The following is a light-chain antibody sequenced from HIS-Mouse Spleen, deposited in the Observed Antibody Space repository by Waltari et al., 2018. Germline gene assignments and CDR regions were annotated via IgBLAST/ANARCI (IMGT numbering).Light chain of an antibody. Sequence: QSALTQPASVSGSPGQSITISCPGTSSDVGCYNLVSWYQQHPGKAPKPMIYEGSKRPSGVSNRFSGSKSGNTASLTISGLQAEDEADYYCCSYAGSSPYVVFGGGTKLTVL. CDR2: EGS. CDR3: CSYAGSSPYVV. V-gene: IGLV2-23*01. J-gene: IGLJ2*01. CDR1: SSDVGCYNL.